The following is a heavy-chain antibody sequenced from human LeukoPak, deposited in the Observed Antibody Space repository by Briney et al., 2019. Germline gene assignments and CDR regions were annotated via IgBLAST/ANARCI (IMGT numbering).Heavy chain of an antibody. CDR2: IIPILGIA. V-gene: IGHV1-69*04. D-gene: IGHD2-15*01. J-gene: IGHJ3*02. CDR3: AREGVVGAFDI. CDR1: GYTFTGYY. Sequence: ASVKVSCKASGYTFTGYYMHWVRQAPGQGLEWMGRIIPILGIANYAQKFQGRVTITADKSTSTAYMELSSLRSEDTAVYYCAREGVVGAFDIWGHGTLVTVSS.